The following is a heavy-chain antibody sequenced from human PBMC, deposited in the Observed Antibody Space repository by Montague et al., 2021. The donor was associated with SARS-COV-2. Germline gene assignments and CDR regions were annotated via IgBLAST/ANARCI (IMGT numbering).Heavy chain of an antibody. J-gene: IGHJ3*02. CDR3: ARGSYGPPAFDI. D-gene: IGHD5-18*01. Sequence: SETLSLTCTVSGGSISSYYWSWIRQPPGKGLEWIGEIYHSGGANYNPSLKSRVTISLDTSKNQFSLKLNSVTAADTAVYYCARGSYGPPAFDIWGQGTMVTVSS. V-gene: IGHV4-59*01. CDR2: IYHSGGA. CDR1: GGSISSYY.